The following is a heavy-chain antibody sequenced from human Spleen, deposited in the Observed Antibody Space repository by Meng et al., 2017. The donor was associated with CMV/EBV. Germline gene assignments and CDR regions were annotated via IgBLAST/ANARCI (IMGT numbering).Heavy chain of an antibody. CDR3: ARQFYSGSYIMDDY. CDR2: IYPGDSDT. CDR1: GYSFTSYW. J-gene: IGHJ4*02. V-gene: IGHV5-51*01. D-gene: IGHD1-26*01. Sequence: GSGYSFTSYWLGWVRQMPGKGLEWMGIIYPGDSDTRYSPSFQGQVTISADKSISTAYLQWSSLKASDTAMYYCARQFYSGSYIMDDYWGQGTLVTVSS.